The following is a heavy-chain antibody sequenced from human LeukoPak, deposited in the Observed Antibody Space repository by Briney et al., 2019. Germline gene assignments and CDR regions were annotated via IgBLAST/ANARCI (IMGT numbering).Heavy chain of an antibody. CDR1: GYIFTGYY. D-gene: IGHD4-17*01. Sequence: ASVKVSCKASGYIFTGYYMHWVRQAPGQGLEWMGWINPNSGDTHYAQNFQGRVTMTRDTSINTAYMELGSLRSADTAVYYCARDFSDYSNWFDPWGQGTLVTVSS. CDR3: ARDFSDYSNWFDP. J-gene: IGHJ5*02. CDR2: INPNSGDT. V-gene: IGHV1-2*02.